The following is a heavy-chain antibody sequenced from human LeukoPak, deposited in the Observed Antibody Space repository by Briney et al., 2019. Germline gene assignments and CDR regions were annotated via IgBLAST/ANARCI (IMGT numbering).Heavy chain of an antibody. Sequence: GGSLGLSCAASGFTFSSYAMSWVRQAPGKGLEWVSAISGSGGSTYYADSVKGRFTISRDNSKNTLYLQMNSLRAEDTAVYYCAKDLRAGYDFWSGYYAFDIWGQGTMVTVSS. CDR2: ISGSGGST. CDR1: GFTFSSYA. CDR3: AKDLRAGYDFWSGYYAFDI. D-gene: IGHD3-3*01. V-gene: IGHV3-23*01. J-gene: IGHJ3*02.